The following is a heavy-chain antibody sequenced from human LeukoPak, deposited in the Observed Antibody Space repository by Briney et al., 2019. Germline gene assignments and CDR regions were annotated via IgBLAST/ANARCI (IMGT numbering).Heavy chain of an antibody. D-gene: IGHD3-22*01. Sequence: GESLKISCKGSGYSFTSYWIGWVRQMPGKGPEWMGIIYPGDSDTRYSPSFQGQVTISADKSISTAYLQWSSLKASDTAMYYCARHQAYYYDSSGYRYFDYWGQGTLVTVSS. V-gene: IGHV5-51*01. CDR3: ARHQAYYYDSSGYRYFDY. CDR1: GYSFTSYW. J-gene: IGHJ4*02. CDR2: IYPGDSDT.